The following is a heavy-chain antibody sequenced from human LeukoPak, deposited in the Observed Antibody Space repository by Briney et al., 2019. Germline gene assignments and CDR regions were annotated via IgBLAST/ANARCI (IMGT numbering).Heavy chain of an antibody. CDR1: GGSISSYY. CDR2: IDTSGNT. CDR3: ARDRGIAVAGTSNWFDP. J-gene: IGHJ5*02. D-gene: IGHD6-19*01. Sequence: SETLSLACTVSGGSISSYYWSWIRQPAGKGLEWIGRIDTSGNTNYKPSLNSRVTMSVDTSKNQFSLKLSPVTAAESAVYYCARDRGIAVAGTSNWFDPWGQGTLVTVSS. V-gene: IGHV4-4*07.